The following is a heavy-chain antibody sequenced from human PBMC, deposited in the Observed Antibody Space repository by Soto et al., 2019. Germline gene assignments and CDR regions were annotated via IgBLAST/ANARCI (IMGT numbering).Heavy chain of an antibody. V-gene: IGHV1-3*01. D-gene: IGHD2-2*02. CDR3: ARDRRYCSSTSCHKGYYYGMDV. CDR2: INAGNGNT. Sequence: ASVKVSCKASGYTFTSYAMHWVRQAPGQRLEWMGWINAGNGNTKYSQKLQGRVTITRDTSASTAYMELSSLRSEDTAVYYCARDRRYCSSTSCHKGYYYGMDVWDQGTTVTVSS. CDR1: GYTFTSYA. J-gene: IGHJ6*02.